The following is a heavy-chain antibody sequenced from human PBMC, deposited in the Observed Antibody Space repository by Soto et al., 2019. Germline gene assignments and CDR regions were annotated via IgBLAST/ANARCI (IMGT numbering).Heavy chain of an antibody. J-gene: IGHJ4*02. D-gene: IGHD2-15*01. Sequence: SETLSLTCAVYGGSFSGYYWSWIRHPPGKGLEWIGEINHSGSTNYNPSLKSRVTISVDTSKNQFSLKLSSVTAADTAVYYCARGLSGGSRRWGQGTLVTVSS. CDR3: ARGLSGGSRR. CDR2: INHSGST. CDR1: GGSFSGYY. V-gene: IGHV4-34*01.